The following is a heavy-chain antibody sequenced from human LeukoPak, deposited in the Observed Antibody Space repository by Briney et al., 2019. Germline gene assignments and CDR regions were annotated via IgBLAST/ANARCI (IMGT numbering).Heavy chain of an antibody. V-gene: IGHV4-38-2*02. CDR3: ARDSQGGLYYYYYYYMDV. D-gene: IGHD2-2*02. CDR2: IYHSGST. Sequence: PSETLSLTCTVSGYSISSGYYWGWIRQPPGKGLEWIGSIYHSGSTYYNPSLKSRVTISVDTSKNQFSLKLSSVTAADTAVYYCARDSQGGLYYYYYYYMDVWGKGTTVTVSS. J-gene: IGHJ6*03. CDR1: GYSISSGYY.